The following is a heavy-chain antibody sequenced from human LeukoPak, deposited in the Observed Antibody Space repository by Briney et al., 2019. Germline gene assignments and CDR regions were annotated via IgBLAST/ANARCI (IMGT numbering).Heavy chain of an antibody. D-gene: IGHD3-10*01. CDR3: ARPMVQGDAFDV. CDR1: GFTFSSYS. Sequence: GGSLRLSCAASGFTFSSYSMNWVRQAPGKGLEWVSSTSSSSSYIYYADSVKGRFTISRDNAKNSLYLQMNSLRAEDTAVYYCARPMVQGDAFDVWGQGTMVTVSS. V-gene: IGHV3-21*01. CDR2: TSSSSSYI. J-gene: IGHJ3*01.